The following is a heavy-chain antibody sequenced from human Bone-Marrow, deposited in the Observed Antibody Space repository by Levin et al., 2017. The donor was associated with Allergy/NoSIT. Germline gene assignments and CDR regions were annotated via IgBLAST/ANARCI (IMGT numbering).Heavy chain of an antibody. V-gene: IGHV1-69*01. CDR1: GGTFSSYA. J-gene: IGHJ5*02. Sequence: KISCKASGGTFSSYAISWVRQAPGQGLEWMGGIIPIFGTANYAQKFQGRVTITADESTSTAYMELSSLRSEDTAVYYCARGLAAAGTGGNWFDPWGQGTLVTVSS. CDR2: IIPIFGTA. D-gene: IGHD6-13*01. CDR3: ARGLAAAGTGGNWFDP.